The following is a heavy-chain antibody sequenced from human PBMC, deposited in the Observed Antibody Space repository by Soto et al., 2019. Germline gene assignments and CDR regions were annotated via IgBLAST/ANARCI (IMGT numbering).Heavy chain of an antibody. CDR2: IYDSGST. Sequence: SETLSLTCAVSGGSIGSSDYYWGWIRQPPGKGLEWIGNIYDSGSTSYNPSLKSRVTISVDTSKNQFSLKLSSVTAADTAVYYCARVDSSWSLYGMDVWGQGATVTVSS. J-gene: IGHJ6*02. D-gene: IGHD6-13*01. CDR1: GGSIGSSDYY. CDR3: ARVDSSWSLYGMDV. V-gene: IGHV4-39*07.